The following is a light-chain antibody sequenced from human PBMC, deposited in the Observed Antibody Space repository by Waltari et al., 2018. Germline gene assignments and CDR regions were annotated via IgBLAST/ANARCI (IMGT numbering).Light chain of an antibody. CDR2: EVP. Sequence: QSALTQPASVSGSPGQSITISCPGTSSDVGAHKYISCYQQHPDKAPKFIIYEVPNRPLVLSTRFTGSKSVNTAFPTISGRQPEDAADYYSSSFTNRGAVVIGCGTTLTV. CDR3: SSFTNRGAVV. J-gene: IGLJ2*01. CDR1: SSDVGAHKY. V-gene: IGLV2-14*03.